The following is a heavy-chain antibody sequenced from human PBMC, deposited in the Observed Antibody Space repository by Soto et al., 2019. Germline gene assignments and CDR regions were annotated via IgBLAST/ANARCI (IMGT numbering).Heavy chain of an antibody. V-gene: IGHV4-31*03. J-gene: IGHJ6*02. D-gene: IGHD1-1*01. CDR2: INHRGSL. CDR3: ARELPQRQGRNMDV. CDR1: GGSMTSGDQY. Sequence: SETLSLTCTVPGGSMTSGDQYWTWIRHRPGEGLEWFGYINHRGSLYYNPSLKSRVSMSVDTSKNQFSLNLSSVTAADAAVYYCARELPQRQGRNMDVWGQGTTVTVSS.